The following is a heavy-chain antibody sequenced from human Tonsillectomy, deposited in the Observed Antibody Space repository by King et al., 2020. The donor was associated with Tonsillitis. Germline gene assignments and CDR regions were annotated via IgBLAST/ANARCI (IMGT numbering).Heavy chain of an antibody. J-gene: IGHJ4*02. D-gene: IGHD1-1*01. CDR2: ISGSSSYI. CDR3: ARDEAILERFDY. V-gene: IGHV3-21*01. Sequence: VQLVESGGGLVKPGGSLRLSCAASGFTFSSYSMNLVRQAPGKGLEWVSTISGSSSYIYYADSVKGRFTIARYNAKNSLYLQMNSLSAEDTAVYYCARDEAILERFDYWGQGTLVTVSS. CDR1: GFTFSSYS.